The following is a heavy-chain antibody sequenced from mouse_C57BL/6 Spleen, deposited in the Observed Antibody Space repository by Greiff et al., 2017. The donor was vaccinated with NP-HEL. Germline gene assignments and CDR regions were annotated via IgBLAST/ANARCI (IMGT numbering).Heavy chain of an antibody. Sequence: VQLQQPGAELVKPGASVKLSCKASGYTFTSYWMQWVKQRPGQGLEWIGEIDPSDSYTNSNQKFKGKATLTVDTSSSTAYMQLSSLTSEDSAVYYCARVDYYGSGGYFDYWGQGTTLTVSS. V-gene: IGHV1-50*01. J-gene: IGHJ2*01. CDR2: IDPSDSYT. CDR1: GYTFTSYW. D-gene: IGHD1-1*01. CDR3: ARVDYYGSGGYFDY.